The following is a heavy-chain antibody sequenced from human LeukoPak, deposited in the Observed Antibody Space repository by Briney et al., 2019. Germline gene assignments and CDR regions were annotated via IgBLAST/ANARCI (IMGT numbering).Heavy chain of an antibody. Sequence: SSETLSLTCTVSGGSISSYYWSWIRQPPGKGLEWIGNIYDRGSTKYNPSLKSRVTISVDTSKNQFSLKLSSVTAADTAVYYCARRSSGWSFDIWGQGTMVTVSS. CDR2: IYDRGST. D-gene: IGHD6-19*01. CDR3: ARRSSGWSFDI. J-gene: IGHJ3*02. V-gene: IGHV4-59*08. CDR1: GGSISSYY.